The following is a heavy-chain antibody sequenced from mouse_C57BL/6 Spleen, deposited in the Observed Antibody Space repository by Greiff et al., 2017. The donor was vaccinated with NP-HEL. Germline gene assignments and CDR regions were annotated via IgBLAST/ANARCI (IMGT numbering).Heavy chain of an antibody. V-gene: IGHV1-20*01. CDR2: INPYNGDT. D-gene: IGHD1-1*01. CDR3: ARDYYGSSHAWFAY. J-gene: IGHJ3*01. Sequence: VQLKESGPELVKPGDSVKISCKASGYSFTGYFMNWVMQSHGKSLEWIGRINPYNGDTFYNQKFKGKATLTVDKSSSTAHMELRSLTSEDSAVYYCARDYYGSSHAWFAYWGQGTLVTVSA. CDR1: GYSFTGYF.